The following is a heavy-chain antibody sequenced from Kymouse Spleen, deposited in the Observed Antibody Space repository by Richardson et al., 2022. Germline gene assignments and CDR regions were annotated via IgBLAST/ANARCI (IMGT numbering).Heavy chain of an antibody. J-gene: IGHJ4*02. Sequence: QVQLVESGGGVVQPGRSLRLSCAASGFTFSSYGMHWVRQAPGKGLEWVAVISYDGSNKYYADSVKGRFTISRDNSKNTLYLQMNSLRAEDTAVYYCAKEGAHYYDSSGYYFDYWGQGTLVTVSS. V-gene: IGHV3-30*18. CDR3: AKEGAHYYDSSGYYFDY. CDR2: ISYDGSNK. D-gene: IGHD3-22*01. CDR1: GFTFSSYG.